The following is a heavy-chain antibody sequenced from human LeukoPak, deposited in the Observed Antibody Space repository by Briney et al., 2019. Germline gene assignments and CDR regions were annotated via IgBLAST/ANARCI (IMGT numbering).Heavy chain of an antibody. V-gene: IGHV3-48*03. CDR2: ISSSGSTI. CDR1: GFTFSSYE. Sequence: GGSLRLSCAASGFTFSSYEMNWVRQAPGKGLEWVSYISSSGSTIYYADSVKGRFTISRDNAKNSLYLQMNSLRAEDTAVYYCARSNGYNLLGLFDYWGQGTLVNVSS. D-gene: IGHD5-24*01. CDR3: ARSNGYNLLGLFDY. J-gene: IGHJ4*02.